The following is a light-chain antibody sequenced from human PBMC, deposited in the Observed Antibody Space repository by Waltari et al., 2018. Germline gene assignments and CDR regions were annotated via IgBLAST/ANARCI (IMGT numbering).Light chain of an antibody. CDR3: QAWDSSTVI. CDR2: QDN. V-gene: IGLV3-1*01. CDR1: KLGDKY. J-gene: IGLJ2*01. Sequence: SYELTQPPSVSMSPGQTASITCSGDKLGDKYVCWYQKKPGQQPVLVIYQDNKRPSGIPERFSGSNSGNTATLTISGTQALDEADYYCQAWDSSTVIFGGGTKLTVL.